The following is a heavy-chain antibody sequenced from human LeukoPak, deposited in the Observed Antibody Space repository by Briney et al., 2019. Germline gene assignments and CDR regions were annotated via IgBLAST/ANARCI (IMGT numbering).Heavy chain of an antibody. CDR2: ISYDGSNK. CDR3: ARDGSGDYGDFLDAFDI. Sequence: PGRSLRLSCAASGFTFSSYAMHWVRQAPGKGLEWVAVISYDGSNKYYADSVKGRFTISRDNSKNTRYLQMNSLRAEDTAVYYCARDGSGDYGDFLDAFDIWGQGTMVTVSS. D-gene: IGHD4-17*01. CDR1: GFTFSSYA. V-gene: IGHV3-30-3*01. J-gene: IGHJ3*02.